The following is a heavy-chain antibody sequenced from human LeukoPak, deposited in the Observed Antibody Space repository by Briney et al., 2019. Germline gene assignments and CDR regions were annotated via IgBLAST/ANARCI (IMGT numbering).Heavy chain of an antibody. V-gene: IGHV3-33*01. CDR1: GFTFSSYG. J-gene: IGHJ4*02. Sequence: GRSLRLSCAASGFTFSSYGMHWVRQAPGKGLEWVAIIWFDGSNKYYADSVKGRFTISRDNAKKSLYLQMNSLRAEDTAVYYCAREDRYSRGPTEDYWGQGTLVTVSS. D-gene: IGHD6-19*01. CDR3: AREDRYSRGPTEDY. CDR2: IWFDGSNK.